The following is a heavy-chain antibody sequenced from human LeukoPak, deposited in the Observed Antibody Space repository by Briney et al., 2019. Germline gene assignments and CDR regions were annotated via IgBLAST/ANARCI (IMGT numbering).Heavy chain of an antibody. V-gene: IGHV3-23*01. D-gene: IGHD6-6*01. Sequence: GGSLRLSCAASGFTISSYAMSWVRQAPGKGLEWVSAISGSGGSTYYADSVKGRFTISRDNSKNTLYLQMNSLRAEDTAVYYCAKGGSSSSAWNYYYYYYMDVWGKGTTVTVSS. J-gene: IGHJ6*03. CDR1: GFTISSYA. CDR3: AKGGSSSSAWNYYYYYYMDV. CDR2: ISGSGGST.